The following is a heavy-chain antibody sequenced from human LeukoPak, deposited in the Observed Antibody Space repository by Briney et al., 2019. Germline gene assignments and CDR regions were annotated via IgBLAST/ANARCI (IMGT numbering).Heavy chain of an antibody. D-gene: IGHD3-22*01. V-gene: IGHV3-21*01. J-gene: IGHJ4*02. CDR3: AREVSEGFDF. CDR1: GFTFSGYS. CDR2: FGTRSTSV. Sequence: GGSLRLSCTASGFTFSGYSMNWIRQAPGKGLEWVSSFGTRSTSVYHAGSVKGRFAISRDNAKNSLYLQMNSLRAEDTALYYCAREVSEGFDFWGPGTLVIVSS.